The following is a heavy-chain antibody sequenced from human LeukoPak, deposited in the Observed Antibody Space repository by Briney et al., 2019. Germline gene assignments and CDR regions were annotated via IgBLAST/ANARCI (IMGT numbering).Heavy chain of an antibody. CDR2: IYSGGST. J-gene: IGHJ5*02. Sequence: GGSLRLSCAASGLTFSGYSMHWVRQAPGKGLEWVSVIYSGGSTYYADSVKGRFTISRDNPKNTLYLQMNSLRAEDTALYYCSRNWGSDNWFDPWGQGTLVTVSS. CDR1: GLTFSGYS. D-gene: IGHD7-27*01. V-gene: IGHV3-53*01. CDR3: SRNWGSDNWFDP.